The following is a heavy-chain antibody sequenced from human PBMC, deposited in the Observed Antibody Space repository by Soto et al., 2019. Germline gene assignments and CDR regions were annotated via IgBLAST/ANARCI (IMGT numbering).Heavy chain of an antibody. V-gene: IGHV1-69*01. J-gene: IGHJ6*02. D-gene: IGHD5-18*01. CDR3: ARLHSHGTYGMDV. Sequence: QMQLVQSGAKVKKPGSSVKVSCKASGGSFTYTLSWVRQAPGQGLEWMGGIIPIFGTTNYAQKFQGRVTITADESTKTAYMELSTLRSEDTAVYYCARLHSHGTYGMDVWGQGTTVTVSS. CDR2: IIPIFGTT. CDR1: GGSFTYT.